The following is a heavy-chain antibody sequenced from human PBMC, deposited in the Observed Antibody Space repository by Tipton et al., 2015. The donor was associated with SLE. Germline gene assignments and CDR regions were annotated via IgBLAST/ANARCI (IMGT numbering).Heavy chain of an antibody. CDR2: IYYSGST. V-gene: IGHV4-59*01. D-gene: IGHD1-26*01. CDR3: ARGEWELYFDY. Sequence: TLSLTCNVSGGSMSSYYWSWIRQPPGKALEWIGYIYYSGSTNYNPSLKSRVTISVDTSKNQFSLKLSSVTAADSAVYYCARGEWELYFDYWGQGTLVTVSS. CDR1: GGSMSSYY. J-gene: IGHJ4*02.